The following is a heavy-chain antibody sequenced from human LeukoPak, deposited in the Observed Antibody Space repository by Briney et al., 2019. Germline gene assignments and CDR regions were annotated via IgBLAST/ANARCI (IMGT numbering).Heavy chain of an antibody. V-gene: IGHV3-23*01. CDR3: ARDLLGYSSSSVGY. J-gene: IGHJ4*02. CDR2: ISGSGGST. CDR1: GFTFSSYA. D-gene: IGHD6-13*01. Sequence: GGSLRLSCAASGFTFSSYAMSWVRQAPGKGLEWVSAISGSGGSTYYADSVKGRFTISRDNSKNTLYLQMNSLRAEDTAVYYCARDLLGYSSSSVGYWGQGTLVTVSS.